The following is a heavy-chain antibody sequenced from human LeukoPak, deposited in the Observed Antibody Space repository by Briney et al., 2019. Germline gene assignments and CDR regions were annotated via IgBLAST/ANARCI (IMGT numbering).Heavy chain of an antibody. CDR3: ARDYRYCSSTSCDGFDY. V-gene: IGHV1-2*06. Sequence: ASVKVSCKASGGTFSSYAISWVRQAPGQGLEWMGRINPNSGGTNYAQKFQGRVTMTRDTSISTAYMELSRLRSDDTAVYYCARDYRYCSSTSCDGFDYWGQGTLVTVSS. D-gene: IGHD2-2*01. J-gene: IGHJ4*02. CDR2: INPNSGGT. CDR1: GGTFSSYA.